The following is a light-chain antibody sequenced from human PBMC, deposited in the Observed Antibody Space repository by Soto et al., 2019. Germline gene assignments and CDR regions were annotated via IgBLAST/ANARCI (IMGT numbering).Light chain of an antibody. J-gene: IGLJ3*02. CDR3: SSYTSSSTRV. Sequence: QSALTQPASVSGSPGQSITISCTGTSSDVGGYYYVSWYQQHPGNAPKLLIYEVINRPSGVSNRFSGSKSGNTASLTISGLQTEDEADYYCSSYTSSSTRVFGGGTKLTVL. V-gene: IGLV2-14*01. CDR2: EVI. CDR1: SSDVGGYYY.